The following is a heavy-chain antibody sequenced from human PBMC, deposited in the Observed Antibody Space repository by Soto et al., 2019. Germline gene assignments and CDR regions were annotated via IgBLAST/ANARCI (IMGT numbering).Heavy chain of an antibody. CDR2: INPNSGGT. CDR3: ARGWYYDSSGYGRPREDYYYYGMDV. J-gene: IGHJ6*02. V-gene: IGHV1-2*04. CDR1: GYTFTGYY. D-gene: IGHD3-22*01. Sequence: ASVKVSCKASGYTFTGYYMHWVRQAPGQGLEWMGWINPNSGGTNYAQKFQGWVTMTRDTSISTAYMELSRLRSDDTAVYYCARGWYYDSSGYGRPREDYYYYGMDVWGQGTTVTVSS.